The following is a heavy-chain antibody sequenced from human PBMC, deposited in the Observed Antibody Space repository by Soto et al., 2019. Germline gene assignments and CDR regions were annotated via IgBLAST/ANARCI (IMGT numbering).Heavy chain of an antibody. CDR2: IYYSGST. J-gene: IGHJ4*02. CDR3: ARVSRSSGYFDY. Sequence: SETLSLTCTVSGGSISSYYWSWIRQPPGKGLERIGYIYYSGSTNYNPSLKSRVTISVDTSKNQFSLKLSSVTAADTAVYYCARVSRSSGYFDYWGQGTLVSVSS. V-gene: IGHV4-59*01. CDR1: GGSISSYY. D-gene: IGHD6-19*01.